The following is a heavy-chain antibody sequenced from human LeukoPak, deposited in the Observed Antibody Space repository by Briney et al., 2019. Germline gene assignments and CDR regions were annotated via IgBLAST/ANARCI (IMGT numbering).Heavy chain of an antibody. V-gene: IGHV1-46*01. CDR2: IDPRGGTT. D-gene: IGHD7-27*01. Sequence: ASEKVSCKASGYTFTSYFLHWVRQAPGQGLEWMGIIDPRGGTTRYAQKLQGRVAMTRDTSTSTVYMEMSSLISEDTAVYYCARELTGGYFDYWGQGTLVTVSS. CDR1: GYTFTSYF. J-gene: IGHJ4*02. CDR3: ARELTGGYFDY.